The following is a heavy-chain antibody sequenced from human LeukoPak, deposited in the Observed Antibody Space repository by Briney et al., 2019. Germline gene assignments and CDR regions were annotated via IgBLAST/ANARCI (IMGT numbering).Heavy chain of an antibody. CDR3: ARDNGRVYYYDSSGYGAFDI. CDR2: IYYSGST. CDR1: GGSISSYY. D-gene: IGHD3-22*01. V-gene: IGHV4-59*12. J-gene: IGHJ3*02. Sequence: PSETLSLTCTVSGGSISSYYWSWIRQPAGKGLEWIGYIYYSGSTNYNPSLKSRVTISVDTSKNQFSLKLSSVTAAETAVYYCARDNGRVYYYDSSGYGAFDIWGQGTMVTVSS.